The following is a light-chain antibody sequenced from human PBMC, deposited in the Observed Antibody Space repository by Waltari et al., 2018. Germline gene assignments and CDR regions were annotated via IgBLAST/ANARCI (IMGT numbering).Light chain of an antibody. CDR1: HSVSWY. CDR2: DAS. J-gene: IGKJ4*01. V-gene: IGKV3-11*01. CDR3: QQRRNWPLT. Sequence: EIVLTQSPATLSLSPGQRATLSCRASHSVSWYLAWYQQRPGQAPILLIYDASNRTTGRPGRWSGSGSKTDFTLTISSLEPEDSAVYYCQQRRNWPLTFGGGTKVEIK.